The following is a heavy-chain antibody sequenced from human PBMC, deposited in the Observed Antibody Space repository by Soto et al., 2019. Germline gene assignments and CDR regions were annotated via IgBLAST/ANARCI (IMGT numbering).Heavy chain of an antibody. CDR3: GRDLTSNANCIDP. J-gene: IGHJ5*02. Sequence: SDTLSLTCSVSGDYIHVGGYYWTWIRQRPGKGLEWMGYIYYTGKTYYNPSLESRLTMSVDRSKNQFSLRLTSVTAADTAVYFCGRDLTSNANCIDPWGQGTLVTVSS. D-gene: IGHD2-2*01. CDR1: GDYIHVGGYY. CDR2: IYYTGKT. V-gene: IGHV4-30-4*02.